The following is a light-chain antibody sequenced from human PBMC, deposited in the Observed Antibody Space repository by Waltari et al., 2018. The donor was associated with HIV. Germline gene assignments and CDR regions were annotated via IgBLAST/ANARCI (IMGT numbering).Light chain of an antibody. CDR2: EVN. V-gene: IGLV2-8*01. CDR1: SSDIGGYNF. CDR3: SSFAGSDNRVV. J-gene: IGLJ2*01. Sequence: QSALTQPPSASGSPGQSVTISCTGASSDIGGYNFVSWYPQHPDKGPKLIIYEVNKRPSGVPGRFSGAKSGNVASLTVSGLQDDDEADYFCSSFAGSDNRVVFGGGTRLTVL.